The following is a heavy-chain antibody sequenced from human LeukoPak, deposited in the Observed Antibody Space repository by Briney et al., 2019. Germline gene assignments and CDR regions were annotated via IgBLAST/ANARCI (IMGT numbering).Heavy chain of an antibody. D-gene: IGHD3-10*01. CDR2: ISRSSTYI. V-gene: IGHV3-21*01. CDR1: GFTFTTYT. J-gene: IGHJ4*02. Sequence: GGSLRLSCAASGFTFTTYTMNWVRQAPGKGLEWVSSISRSSTYIYYADSVRGRFTSSRDSAKNLLYLQMNSLRAEDTAVYYCARDKSELELLWFGELPDEFDYWGQGTLVTVSS. CDR3: ARDKSELELLWFGELPDEFDY.